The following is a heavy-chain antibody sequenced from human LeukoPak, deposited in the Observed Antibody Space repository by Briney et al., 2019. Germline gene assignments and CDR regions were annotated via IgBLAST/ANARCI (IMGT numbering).Heavy chain of an antibody. CDR1: GGSISSGSYY. Sequence: PSETLSLTCTVSGGSISSGSYYWSWIRQPAGKGLEWIGRIYTSGSTNYNPSLKSRVTISVDRSKNQFSLKLSSVTAADTAVYYCARATPLIAAAGTGSFDYWGQGTLVTVSS. V-gene: IGHV4-61*02. J-gene: IGHJ4*02. D-gene: IGHD6-13*01. CDR3: ARATPLIAAAGTGSFDY. CDR2: IYTSGST.